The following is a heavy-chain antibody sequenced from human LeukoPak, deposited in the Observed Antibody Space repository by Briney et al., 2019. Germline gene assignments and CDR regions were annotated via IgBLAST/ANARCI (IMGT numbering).Heavy chain of an antibody. CDR3: ARLKRAAGANPLDY. Sequence: GGSLRLSCEASGFTVSSNYMNWVRQAPGNGLEWVSIIYSGGDTFYADSVKGRFTISRHNSENTVYLQMNSLRAEDTAVYYCARLKRAAGANPLDYWGQGTLVTVSS. D-gene: IGHD6-13*01. V-gene: IGHV3-53*04. CDR1: GFTVSSNY. J-gene: IGHJ4*02. CDR2: IYSGGDT.